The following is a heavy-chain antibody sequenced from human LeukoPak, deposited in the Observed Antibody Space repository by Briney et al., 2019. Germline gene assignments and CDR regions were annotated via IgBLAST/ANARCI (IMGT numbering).Heavy chain of an antibody. Sequence: TASETLSLTCTVSGGSISSYHWSWIPQPPGKGLEWIARIYTSGSHHHHPPLKTRHTITVDTSKTQFSVKLRSFTAADTPVYHCWRDVVVGHSNWFDPWGEGTLVTVSS. D-gene: IGHD2-15*01. CDR2: IYTSGSH. CDR3: WRDVVVGHSNWFDP. CDR1: GGSISSYH. V-gene: IGHV4-4*07. J-gene: IGHJ5*02.